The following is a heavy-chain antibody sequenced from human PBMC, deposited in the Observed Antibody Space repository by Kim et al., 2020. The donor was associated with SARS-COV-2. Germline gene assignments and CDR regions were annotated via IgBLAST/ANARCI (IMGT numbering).Heavy chain of an antibody. V-gene: IGHV4-34*01. CDR2: HSGST. CDR3: ARPDCDY. Sequence: HSGSTNYNPSLKRRVTITVDTSKNQCSLTLSSVTAADTAVYYCARPDCDYWGQGTLVTVSS. J-gene: IGHJ4*02.